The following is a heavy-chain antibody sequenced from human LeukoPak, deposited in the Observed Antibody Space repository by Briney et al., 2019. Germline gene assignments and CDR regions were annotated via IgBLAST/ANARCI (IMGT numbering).Heavy chain of an antibody. D-gene: IGHD6-13*01. CDR2: IQYSGTT. Sequence: SETLSLTCTVSSGSIIGYYWAWVRQPPGKGLEWIGYIQYSGTTEYNPSLANRATISVDTAKDQFSLNLRSVTAADTAVYYCARDRAAGTLDFWGQGTLVTVSS. CDR1: SGSIIGYY. CDR3: ARDRAAGTLDF. J-gene: IGHJ4*02. V-gene: IGHV4-59*01.